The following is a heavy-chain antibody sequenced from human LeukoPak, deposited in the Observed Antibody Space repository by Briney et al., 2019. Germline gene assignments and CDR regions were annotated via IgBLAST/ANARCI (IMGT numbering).Heavy chain of an antibody. Sequence: GGSLRLSCAASGFTFSNYWMTWVRQAPGKGLEWVSSISSSSSYIYYADSVKGRFTISRDNAKNSLYLQMNSLRAEDTAVYYCARVQPLGYSYNTDYWGQGTLVTVSS. J-gene: IGHJ4*02. V-gene: IGHV3-21*01. CDR3: ARVQPLGYSYNTDY. D-gene: IGHD5-18*01. CDR2: ISSSSSYI. CDR1: GFTFSNYW.